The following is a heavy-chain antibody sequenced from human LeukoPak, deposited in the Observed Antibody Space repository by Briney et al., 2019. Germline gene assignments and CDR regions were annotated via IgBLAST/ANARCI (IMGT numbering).Heavy chain of an antibody. V-gene: IGHV1-2*02. CDR3: ARVLRYCSSSSCQGPKDAFDI. D-gene: IGHD2-2*01. J-gene: IGHJ3*02. CDR2: INPNSGGT. CDR1: GYTFTAYY. Sequence: APVKVSCKASGYTFTAYYMHWVRQAPGQGLEWMGWINPNSGGTGYAQKFQGRVTMTRDTSISTAYMELSRLRSDDTAVYYCARVLRYCSSSSCQGPKDAFDIWGQGTMVTVSS.